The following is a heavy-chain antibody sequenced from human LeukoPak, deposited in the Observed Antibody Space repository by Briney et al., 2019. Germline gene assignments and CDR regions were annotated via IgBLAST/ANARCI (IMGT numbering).Heavy chain of an antibody. V-gene: IGHV1-8*01. CDR3: ARRRRITMVRGAAYNWFDP. D-gene: IGHD3-10*01. Sequence: ASVKVSCKASGYTFTSYDINWVRQATGQGLEWMGWMNPNSGNTGYAQKFQGRVTMTRNTSISTAYMKLSSLRSEDTAVYYCARRRRITMVRGAAYNWFDPWGQGTLVTVSS. CDR1: GYTFTSYD. J-gene: IGHJ5*02. CDR2: MNPNSGNT.